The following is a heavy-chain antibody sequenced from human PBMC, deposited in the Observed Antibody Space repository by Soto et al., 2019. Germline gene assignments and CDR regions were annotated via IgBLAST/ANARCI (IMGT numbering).Heavy chain of an antibody. CDR1: GFSLSTSGVG. CDR3: ARQTTGSLVVPVGITPYYDLGLDV. J-gene: IGHJ6*02. Sequence: QITLKESGPTPVRPTQTLTLTCTFSGFSLSTSGVGVNWIRQPPGKALEWLALIYWNDDKRYSPSLGSRLTITKDTFKNQVVLTMTNMDPVDTATYCCARQTTGSLVVPVGITPYYDLGLDVWCQGTSVTVSS. CDR2: IYWNDDK. D-gene: IGHD2-2*01. V-gene: IGHV2-5*01.